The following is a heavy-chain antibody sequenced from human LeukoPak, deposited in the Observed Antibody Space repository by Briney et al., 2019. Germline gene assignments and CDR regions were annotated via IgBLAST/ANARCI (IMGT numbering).Heavy chain of an antibody. Sequence: SETLSLTCTVSGGSISSYYWSWIRQPPGKGLEWIGYIYSSGSTNYNPSLKSRVTISVDTSKNQFSLELSSVTAADTAVYYCARHRWGVPFDYWGQGTLVTVSS. CDR3: ARHRWGVPFDY. CDR2: IYSSGST. CDR1: GGSISSYY. D-gene: IGHD3-10*01. J-gene: IGHJ4*02. V-gene: IGHV4-59*08.